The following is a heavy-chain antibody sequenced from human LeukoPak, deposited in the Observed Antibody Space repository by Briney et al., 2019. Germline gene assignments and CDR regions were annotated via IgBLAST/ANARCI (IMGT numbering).Heavy chain of an antibody. V-gene: IGHV5-51*01. CDR1: GYSLTSYW. CDR2: IYPGDSDT. Sequence: GESLKISCKGFGYSLTSYWTGWVRQMPGKGLEWMGIIYPGDSDTRYSPSFQGQVTISADKSISTAYLQWSSLRASDTAMYYCAYSSGWSKPLFDFWGQGTLVTVSS. CDR3: AYSSGWSKPLFDF. J-gene: IGHJ4*02. D-gene: IGHD6-19*01.